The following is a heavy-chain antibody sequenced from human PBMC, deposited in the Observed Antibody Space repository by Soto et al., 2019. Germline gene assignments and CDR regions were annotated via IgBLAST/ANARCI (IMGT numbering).Heavy chain of an antibody. CDR2: INHSGST. J-gene: IGHJ6*02. V-gene: IGHV4-34*01. Sequence: QVQLQQWGAELLKPSETLSLTCAVYGGSFSGYYWSWIRQPPGKGLEWIGEINHSGSTNYNPSLKSRVTISVDTSKNQFSLKLSSVTAADTAVYYCARGRGVRGVSYGMDVWGQGTTVTVSS. CDR1: GGSFSGYY. CDR3: ARGRGVRGVSYGMDV. D-gene: IGHD3-10*01.